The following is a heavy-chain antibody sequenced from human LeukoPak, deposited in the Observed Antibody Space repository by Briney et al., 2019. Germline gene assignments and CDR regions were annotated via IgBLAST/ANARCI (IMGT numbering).Heavy chain of an antibody. V-gene: IGHV4-39*07. CDR3: ASYITAAATFDY. CDR2: GYYSGTT. J-gene: IGHJ4*02. CDR1: GGSISTSNYY. Sequence: SETLSLTCTVSGGSISTSNYYWGWIRQSPGKGLEWIGSGYYSGTTYYNPSLKSRVTISVDTSKNQFSLNLTSVTAADTAVYYCASYITAAATFDYWGQGTLVTVSS. D-gene: IGHD6-13*01.